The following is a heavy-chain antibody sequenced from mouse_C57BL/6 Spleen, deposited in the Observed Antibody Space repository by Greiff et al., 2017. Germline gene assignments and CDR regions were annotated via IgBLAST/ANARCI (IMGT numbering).Heavy chain of an antibody. Sequence: EVKLQESGAELVRPGASVKLSCTASGFNIKDYYMHWVKQRPEQGLEWIGRIDPEDGDTEYAPKFQGKATMTADTSSNTAYLQLSSLTSEDTAVYYCTSRGYYGYAWFAYWGQGTLVTVSA. J-gene: IGHJ3*01. CDR2: IDPEDGDT. V-gene: IGHV14-1*01. CDR3: TSRGYYGYAWFAY. CDR1: GFNIKDYY. D-gene: IGHD2-2*01.